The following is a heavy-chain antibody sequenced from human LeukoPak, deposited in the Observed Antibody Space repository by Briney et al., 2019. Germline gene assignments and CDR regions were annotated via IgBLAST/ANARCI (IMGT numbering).Heavy chain of an antibody. J-gene: IGHJ6*04. CDR2: ISSSGSTI. CDR3: AELGITMIGGV. Sequence: GGSLRLSCTASGFTFSSYAMSWVRQTPGKGLEWVSYISSSGSTIYYADSVKGRFTISRDNAKNSLYLQMNSLRAEDTAVYYCAELGITMIGGVWGKGTTVTISS. CDR1: GFTFSSYA. V-gene: IGHV3-48*03. D-gene: IGHD3-10*02.